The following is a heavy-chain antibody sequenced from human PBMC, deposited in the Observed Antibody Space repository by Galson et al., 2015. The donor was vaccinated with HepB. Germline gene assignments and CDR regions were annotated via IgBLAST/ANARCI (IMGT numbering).Heavy chain of an antibody. D-gene: IGHD2-21*02. V-gene: IGHV5-51*03. CDR2: IYPGDSDT. Sequence: QSGAEVKKPGESLKISCKGSGYSFTTYWIAWVRQMPGKGLEWMGIIYPGDSDTRYSPSFQGQVTISADKSIGTAYLQWSSLKASDTAMYYCARPQSTHDFLPNYYMDVWGKGTTVTVSS. J-gene: IGHJ6*03. CDR1: GYSFTTYW. CDR3: ARPQSTHDFLPNYYMDV.